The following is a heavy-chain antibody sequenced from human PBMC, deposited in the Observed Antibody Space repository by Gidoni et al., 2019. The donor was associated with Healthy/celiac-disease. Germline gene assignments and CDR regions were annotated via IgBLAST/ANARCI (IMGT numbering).Heavy chain of an antibody. J-gene: IGHJ6*02. CDR2: ISWNSGSI. V-gene: IGHV3-9*01. Sequence: EVQLVESGGGLVQPGRSLRLSCAASGFTFDDYAMHWVRQAPGKGLEWVSGISWNSGSIGYADSVKGRFTISRDNAKNSLYLQMNSLRAEDTALYYCAKLDYGGNPGGSDNMDVWGQGTTVTVSS. CDR3: AKLDYGGNPGGSDNMDV. CDR1: GFTFDDYA. D-gene: IGHD4-17*01.